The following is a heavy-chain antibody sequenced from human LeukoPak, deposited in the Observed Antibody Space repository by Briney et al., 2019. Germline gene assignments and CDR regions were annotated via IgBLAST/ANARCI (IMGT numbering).Heavy chain of an antibody. CDR2: IKQDGSKK. D-gene: IGHD3-10*01. Sequence: GGSLRLSCAASGFTFSNYWMSWVRQAPGKGLEWVADIKQDGSKKNYVDSVKGRFTISRDNARNSLYLQMNSLRAEDTAVYYCAGRSGSFDCWGQGTLVTVSA. V-gene: IGHV3-7*01. CDR1: GFTFSNYW. J-gene: IGHJ4*02. CDR3: AGRSGSFDC.